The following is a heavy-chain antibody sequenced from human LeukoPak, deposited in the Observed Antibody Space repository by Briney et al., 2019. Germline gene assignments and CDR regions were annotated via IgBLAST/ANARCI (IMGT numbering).Heavy chain of an antibody. CDR3: AKVIGGYSGYDKDY. Sequence: PGGSVRLFCAASGFTFSSYGMHWVRQAPGKGLEGVAFIRYDGSNKYYADSVKGRFTISRDNSKNTLYLQMNSLGVKNTPVYSCAKVIGGYSGYDKDYRGQGKLVTVSS. D-gene: IGHD5-12*01. V-gene: IGHV3-30*02. CDR2: IRYDGSNK. J-gene: IGHJ4*02. CDR1: GFTFSSYG.